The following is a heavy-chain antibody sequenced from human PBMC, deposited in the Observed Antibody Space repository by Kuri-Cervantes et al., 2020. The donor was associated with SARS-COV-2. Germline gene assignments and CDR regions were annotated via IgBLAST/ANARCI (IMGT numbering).Heavy chain of an antibody. D-gene: IGHD6-6*01. V-gene: IGHV1-69*13. Sequence: SVKVSFKASGGTFSNFAISWVRQAPGQGLEWMGGIIPVFGTTNNAQRLRGRVTISADEARSTVYMELSSLTFEDTAIYYCAQTIPARRRSPGDFYLYYMDVWGKGTSVTVSS. CDR3: AQTIPARRRSPGDFYLYYMDV. CDR1: GGTFSNFA. CDR2: IIPVFGTT. J-gene: IGHJ6*03.